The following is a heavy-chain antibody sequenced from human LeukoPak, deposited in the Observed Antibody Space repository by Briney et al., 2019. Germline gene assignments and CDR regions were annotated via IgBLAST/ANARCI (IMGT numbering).Heavy chain of an antibody. Sequence: GRSLRLSCAASGFTFYDYAMHWVRHAPGKGLEWVSGISWNSGSIGYADSVKGRFTISRDNAKNSLYLQMNSLRAEDTALYYCAKANWSALFDYWGQGTLVTVSS. D-gene: IGHD3-3*01. CDR3: AKANWSALFDY. CDR2: ISWNSGSI. CDR1: GFTFYDYA. J-gene: IGHJ4*02. V-gene: IGHV3-9*01.